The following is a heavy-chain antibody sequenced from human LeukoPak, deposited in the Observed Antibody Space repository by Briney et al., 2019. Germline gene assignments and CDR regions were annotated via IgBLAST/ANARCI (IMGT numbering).Heavy chain of an antibody. J-gene: IGHJ4*02. CDR2: ISYDGSNK. CDR1: GFTFSSYA. V-gene: IGHV3-30*04. Sequence: GGSLRLSCAASGFTFSSYAMHWVRQAPGKGLEWVAVISYDGSNKYYADSVKGRFTISRDNSKNTLYLQMNSLRAEDTAVYYCARGHYDILTASYKWTPDYWGQGILVTVSS. D-gene: IGHD3-9*01. CDR3: ARGHYDILTASYKWTPDY.